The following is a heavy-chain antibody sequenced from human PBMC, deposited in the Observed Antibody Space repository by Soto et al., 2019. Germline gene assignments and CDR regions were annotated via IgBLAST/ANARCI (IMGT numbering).Heavy chain of an antibody. D-gene: IGHD1-26*01. J-gene: IGHJ4*02. CDR3: ARGPPSGSFSLTPRY. Sequence: QVQLVQSGPEVKKPGASVKVSCKASGYSFHNFGIIWVRQAPGQGLEWMGWISGQIAKTNYAQKFQGKVTMTTDTSNSIAYMELNTLTSDDTAMYYCARGPPSGSFSLTPRYWGQGTLVTVSS. CDR1: GYSFHNFG. V-gene: IGHV1-18*04. CDR2: ISGQIAKT.